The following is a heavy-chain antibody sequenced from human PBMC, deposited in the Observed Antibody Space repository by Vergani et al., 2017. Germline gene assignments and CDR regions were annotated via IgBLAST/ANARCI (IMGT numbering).Heavy chain of an antibody. D-gene: IGHD1-26*01. J-gene: IGHJ4*02. CDR2: IYSGGST. CDR1: GFTVSSNY. V-gene: IGHV3-53*01. Sequence: EVQMVESGGSLIQPGGSLRLSCAASGFTVSSNYMSWVRQAPGKGLEWVSVIYSGGSTYYADSVKGRFTISRDNAKNTLYLQMNSLRAEDTAVYYCAGVKGVVGATAFDYWGQGTLVTVSS. CDR3: AGVKGVVGATAFDY.